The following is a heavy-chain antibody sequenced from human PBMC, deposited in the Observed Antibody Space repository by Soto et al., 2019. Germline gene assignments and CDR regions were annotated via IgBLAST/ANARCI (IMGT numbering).Heavy chain of an antibody. V-gene: IGHV3-23*01. CDR3: ANVEMATITGPLDY. Sequence: PGGSLRLSCAASGFTFSSYAMSWVRQAPGKGLEWVSAISGSGGSTYYADSVKGRFTISRDNSKNTLYLQMNSLRAEDTAVYYCANVEMATITGPLDYWGQGTLVTVSS. CDR1: GFTFSSYA. D-gene: IGHD5-12*01. J-gene: IGHJ4*02. CDR2: ISGSGGST.